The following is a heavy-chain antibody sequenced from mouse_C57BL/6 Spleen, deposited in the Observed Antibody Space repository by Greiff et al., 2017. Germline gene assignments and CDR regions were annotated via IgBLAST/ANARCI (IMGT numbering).Heavy chain of an antibody. Sequence: EVQLVESGPGLVKPSQSLSLTCSVTGYSITSGYYWNWIRQFPGNKLEWMGYISYDGSNNYNPSLKNRISITRDTSKNQFFLKLNSVTTEDTATYYCARDHLWYFEVWGTGTTVTVSS. V-gene: IGHV3-6*01. CDR1: GYSITSGYY. J-gene: IGHJ1*03. CDR3: ARDHLWYFEV. CDR2: ISYDGSN.